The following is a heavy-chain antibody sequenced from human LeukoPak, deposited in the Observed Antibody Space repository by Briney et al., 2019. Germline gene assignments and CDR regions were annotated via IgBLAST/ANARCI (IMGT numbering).Heavy chain of an antibody. V-gene: IGHV4-30-4*08. CDR3: ARAGFGIDF. CDR2: ISYGGST. Sequence: PSQTLSLTCTVSGGSINNGDYYCSWIRRSPGKGLEWIGYISYGGSTYYNPSLKSRVTISVDTSKNQFSLKLRSVTAADTAVYYCARAGFGIDFWGQGTLVTVSS. CDR1: GGSINNGDYY. D-gene: IGHD3-10*01. J-gene: IGHJ4*02.